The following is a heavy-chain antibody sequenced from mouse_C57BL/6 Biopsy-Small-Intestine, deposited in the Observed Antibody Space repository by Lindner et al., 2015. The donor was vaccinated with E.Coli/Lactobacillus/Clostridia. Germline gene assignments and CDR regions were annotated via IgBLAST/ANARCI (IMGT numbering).Heavy chain of an antibody. J-gene: IGHJ2*01. D-gene: IGHD4-1*02. CDR1: GYRFTSYW. CDR3: TRSPNWDFEY. V-gene: IGHV1-64*01. Sequence: VQLQESGAELVKPGASVKLSCKASGYRFTSYWVFWVKQRPGQGLEWIGMIHPNSGSTNYHEKFKNRATLTVDKSSSTAYMQLSSLTSEDSAVYYCTRSPNWDFEYWGQGTTLTVSS. CDR2: IHPNSGST.